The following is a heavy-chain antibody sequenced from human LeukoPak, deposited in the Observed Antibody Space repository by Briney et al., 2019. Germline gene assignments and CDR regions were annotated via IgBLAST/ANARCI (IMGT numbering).Heavy chain of an antibody. Sequence: QPGGSLRLFCAASGFIVSSYYMSWVRQAPGKGLGSVSVIYTGGTTYYADSVKGRFTISRDNSKDTLYLQMNSLRAEDTAVYYCARDLETVRGVIPYWGQGTLVTVSS. V-gene: IGHV3-66*01. CDR2: IYTGGTT. J-gene: IGHJ4*02. CDR1: GFIVSSYY. D-gene: IGHD3-10*01. CDR3: ARDLETVRGVIPY.